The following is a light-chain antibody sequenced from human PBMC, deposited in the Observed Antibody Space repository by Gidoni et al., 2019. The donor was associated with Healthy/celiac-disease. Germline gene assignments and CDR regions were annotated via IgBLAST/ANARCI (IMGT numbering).Light chain of an antibody. CDR2: WAS. V-gene: IGKV4-1*01. Sequence: DIVMTPSPDSLAVSMGERYTLNCKSSQSVLYSSNNKNDLAWYQQQPGQPPKLLLYWASTRESGVPHRIIGSGSCTDFTLTTSSLQAEDGAVYYCQQYYSTPRTFGQGTKVEIK. CDR3: QQYYSTPRT. J-gene: IGKJ1*01. CDR1: QSVLYSSNNKND.